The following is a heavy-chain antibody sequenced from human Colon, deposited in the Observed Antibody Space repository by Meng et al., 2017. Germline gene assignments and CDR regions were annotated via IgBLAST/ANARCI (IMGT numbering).Heavy chain of an antibody. CDR1: GGAISMTNC. Sequence: VHVQEAGQGLVDPWGTLARTWPVSGGAISMTNCWSWVRQPPGKGLEWIGEISPSGSSNYNPSLKSRVTMSLDKSKNQLFLNLGSVSAADTAVYYCARENEGIGFTPAGQWGQGILVTVSS. CDR2: ISPSGSS. D-gene: IGHD2-21*01. J-gene: IGHJ1*01. CDR3: ARENEGIGFTPAGQ. V-gene: IGHV4-4*02.